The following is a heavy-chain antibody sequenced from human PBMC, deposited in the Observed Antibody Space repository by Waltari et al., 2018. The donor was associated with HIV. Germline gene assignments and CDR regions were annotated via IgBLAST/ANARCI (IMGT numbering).Heavy chain of an antibody. CDR3: ARVTGNTEGSWFDP. V-gene: IGHV3-33*01. CDR1: GFTFNNYG. D-gene: IGHD1-7*01. J-gene: IGHJ5*02. CDR2: IWYDGSKK. Sequence: QVQLVESGGGVVQPAKSLRLSCAASGFTFNNYGRGWVRQAPGKGLEWVAVIWYDGSKKYYADSVKGRFTISKDNSKNTLHLQMNSLRAEDTAVYYCARVTGNTEGSWFDPWGQGTLVTVSS.